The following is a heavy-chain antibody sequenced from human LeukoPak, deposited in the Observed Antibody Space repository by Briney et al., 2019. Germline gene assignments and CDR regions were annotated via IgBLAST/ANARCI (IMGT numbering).Heavy chain of an antibody. V-gene: IGHV4-59*08. Sequence: PSETLSLTCAVSGGSINSHYWGWILQPPGKGLQWIGDIYYTGKNNYNPSLKSRVTISLDTSKDHLSLNLTSVVAADTAIYYCVRRDTGWNYFDSWGQGILVTVSS. J-gene: IGHJ4*02. CDR2: IYYTGKN. CDR3: VRRDTGWNYFDS. CDR1: GGSINSHY. D-gene: IGHD6-19*01.